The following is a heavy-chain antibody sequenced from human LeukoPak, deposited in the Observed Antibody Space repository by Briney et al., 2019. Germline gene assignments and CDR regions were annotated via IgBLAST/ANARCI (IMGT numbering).Heavy chain of an antibody. V-gene: IGHV4-30-4*08. CDR1: GGSISSGDYY. CDR3: ARNPPGGYYGSGSYGTFDY. J-gene: IGHJ4*02. D-gene: IGHD3-10*01. CDR2: IYYSGST. Sequence: SETLSLTCTVSGGSISSGDYYWSWIRQPPGTGLEWIGYIYYSGSTYYNPSLKSRVTISVDTSKNQFSLKLSSVTAADTAVYYCARNPPGGYYGSGSYGTFDYWGQGTLVTVSS.